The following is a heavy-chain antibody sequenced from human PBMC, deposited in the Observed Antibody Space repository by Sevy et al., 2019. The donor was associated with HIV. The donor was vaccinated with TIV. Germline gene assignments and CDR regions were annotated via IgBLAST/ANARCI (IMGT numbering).Heavy chain of an antibody. CDR2: IYYSGST. J-gene: IGHJ6*02. Sequence: SETLSLTCTVSGGSISSYYWSWIRQPPGKGLEWIGYIYYSGSTNYNPSLKSRVTISVDTSKNQFSLKLSSVTAADTAVYYCARHDYYDSSGYSSSPHYYGMDVWGQGTTVTVSS. CDR3: ARHDYYDSSGYSSSPHYYGMDV. D-gene: IGHD3-22*01. CDR1: GGSISSYY. V-gene: IGHV4-59*08.